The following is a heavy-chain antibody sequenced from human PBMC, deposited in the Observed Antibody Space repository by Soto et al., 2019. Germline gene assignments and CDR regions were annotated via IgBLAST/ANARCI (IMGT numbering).Heavy chain of an antibody. D-gene: IGHD6-13*01. J-gene: IGHJ6*02. Sequence: HPGGSLGLSSAASGFTFRSYAMSWVRLAPGKGLEWVSAISGSGGSTYYADSVKGRFTISRDNSKNTLYLQMNSLRAEDTAVYYCAKDRGSSSSMDVWGQGTTVTVSS. CDR3: AKDRGSSSSMDV. V-gene: IGHV3-23*01. CDR1: GFTFRSYA. CDR2: ISGSGGST.